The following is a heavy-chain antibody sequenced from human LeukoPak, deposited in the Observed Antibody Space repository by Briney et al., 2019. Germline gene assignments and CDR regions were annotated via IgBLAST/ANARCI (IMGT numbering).Heavy chain of an antibody. CDR3: GRQVDTSMALPDY. CDR1: GYTFANYG. D-gene: IGHD5-18*01. Sequence: ASVKVSCKASGYTFANYGISWVRQAPGLGLEWMGWISGYNGKANYAQKFQGRVAMTTDTSTRIAFMELRSLRSDDTAVYYCGRQVDTSMALPDYWGQGTLVTVSS. CDR2: ISGYNGKA. V-gene: IGHV1-18*01. J-gene: IGHJ4*02.